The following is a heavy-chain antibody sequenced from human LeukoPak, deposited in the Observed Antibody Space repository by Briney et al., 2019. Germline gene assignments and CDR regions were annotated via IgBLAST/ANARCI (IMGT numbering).Heavy chain of an antibody. CDR3: ATGLLGRDPNPYYYYDRPFEY. J-gene: IGHJ4*02. Sequence: ASVKVSCKVSGYTLTELSMHWVRQAPGKGLEWMGGFDPEDGETIYAQKFQGRVTMTEDTPTDTDYMELSSLRSEDTDVYYCATGLLGRDPNPYYYYDRPFEYGGQGTLVTVSS. D-gene: IGHD3-22*01. CDR1: GYTLTELS. CDR2: FDPEDGET. V-gene: IGHV1-24*01.